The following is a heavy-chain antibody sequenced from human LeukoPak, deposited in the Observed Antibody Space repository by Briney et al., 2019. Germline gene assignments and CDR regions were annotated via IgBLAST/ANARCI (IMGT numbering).Heavy chain of an antibody. V-gene: IGHV4-61*02. D-gene: IGHD2-2*01. CDR1: GNSISSYNYY. Sequence: PSETLSLTCTVSGNSISSYNYYWSWVRQPAGKGLEWIGRVYPSGNTNYNPYNPSLTGRVTISIDASRNQFSLILTSVTAADTAVYYCARVPRRGVVVVPAARAFDIWGQGTMVTVSS. CDR3: ARVPRRGVVVVPAARAFDI. J-gene: IGHJ3*02. CDR2: VYPSGNT.